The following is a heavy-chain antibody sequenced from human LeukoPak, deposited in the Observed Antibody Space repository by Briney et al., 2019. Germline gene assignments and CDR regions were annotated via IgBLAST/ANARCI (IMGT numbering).Heavy chain of an antibody. CDR1: GFTFSYFA. CDR2: ISSDGTTT. CDR3: ARSLGATAY. V-gene: IGHV3-64*01. J-gene: IGHJ4*02. Sequence: GGSLRLSCAASGFTFSYFAMHWVRQAPGKGLEHVSAISSDGTTTHYANSVKGRFTISRDNSKNTLYLQMGSLRADDMAVYYCARSLGATAYWGQGTLATVSP. D-gene: IGHD1-26*01.